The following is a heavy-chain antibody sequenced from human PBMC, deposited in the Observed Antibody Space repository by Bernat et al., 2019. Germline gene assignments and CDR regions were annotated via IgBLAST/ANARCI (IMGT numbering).Heavy chain of an antibody. CDR1: GFTFSGSA. D-gene: IGHD4-17*01. Sequence: EVQLVESGGGLVQPGGSLKLSCAVSGFTFSGSAMHWVRQASGKGLEWVGRIRSKANSYTTAYGTSVTGRCTISRDDSKSAAYLQMNSLKTEDTAGYYCTRQGGYGDYPDYRGQGTLVTVSS. CDR2: IRSKANSYTT. CDR3: TRQGGYGDYPDY. J-gene: IGHJ4*02. V-gene: IGHV3-73*02.